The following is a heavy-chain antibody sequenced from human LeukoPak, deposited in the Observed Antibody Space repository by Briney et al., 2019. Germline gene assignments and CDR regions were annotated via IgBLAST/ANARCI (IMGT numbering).Heavy chain of an antibody. D-gene: IGHD3-16*01. Sequence: GGSLRLSCAASRFTFTNYAMHWVRQAPGKGLEWVSGILGSGGSTYCADSVKGRFTISIDNSKNTVYLQMNSLRVEDTAMYFCAGGIALYHFGYWGLGTLITVSS. CDR1: RFTFTNYA. J-gene: IGHJ4*02. CDR3: AGGIALYHFGY. CDR2: ILGSGGST. V-gene: IGHV3-23*01.